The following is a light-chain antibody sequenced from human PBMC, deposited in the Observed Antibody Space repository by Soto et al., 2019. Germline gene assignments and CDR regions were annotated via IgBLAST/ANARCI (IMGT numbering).Light chain of an antibody. J-gene: IGLJ1*01. CDR1: KLGDKY. CDR2: QDS. Sequence: SYELTQPPSVSVSPGQTASITCSGDKLGDKYACWYQQKPGQSPVLVIYQDSKRPSGIPERFSGSNSGNTATLTICGTQAMDEADYYCQAWDSSTASYVFGTGTKLTVL. V-gene: IGLV3-1*01. CDR3: QAWDSSTASYV.